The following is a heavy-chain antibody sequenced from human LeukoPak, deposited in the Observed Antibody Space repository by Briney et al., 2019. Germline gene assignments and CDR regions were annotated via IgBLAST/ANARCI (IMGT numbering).Heavy chain of an antibody. CDR1: GFTFSSYA. V-gene: IGHV3-23*01. J-gene: IGHJ4*02. CDR3: AKVRSYYDFWSGYFNFDY. Sequence: GGSLRLSCAASGFTFSSYAMRWVRQAPGKGLEWVSAISGSGGSTYYADSVKGRFTISRDNSKNTLYLQMNSLRAEDTAVYYCAKVRSYYDFWSGYFNFDYWGQGTLVTVSS. D-gene: IGHD3-3*01. CDR2: ISGSGGST.